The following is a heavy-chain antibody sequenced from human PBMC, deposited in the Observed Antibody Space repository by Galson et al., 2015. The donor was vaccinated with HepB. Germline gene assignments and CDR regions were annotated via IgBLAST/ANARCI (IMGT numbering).Heavy chain of an antibody. CDR2: IRGCDGHT. J-gene: IGHJ3*02. CDR3: AKARGSYWDAFDI. Sequence: SLKLSCAASAFTFSNYAMSWVRQAPGKGLEWVSVIRGCDGHTYYADSVKGRFTISRDNSKNTLFLQMNSLRAEATAVYYCAKARGSYWDAFDIWGQGTTVTVSS. CDR1: AFTFSNYA. D-gene: IGHD1-26*01. V-gene: IGHV3-23*01.